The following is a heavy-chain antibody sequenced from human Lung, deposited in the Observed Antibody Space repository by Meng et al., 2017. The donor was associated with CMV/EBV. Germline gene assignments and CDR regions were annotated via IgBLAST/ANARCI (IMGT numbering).Heavy chain of an antibody. Sequence: ASXXVSXKASGYTFSGHYIHWVRQAPGQGLEWMGWINPDSGGTRYSQKFQYRVTMTRDTSINTAYMELSRLRSDDTAVYYCSRGAPFCRDAFDLWGQGTMVTVSS. J-gene: IGHJ3*01. CDR1: GYTFSGHY. V-gene: IGHV1-2*02. CDR2: INPDSGGT. CDR3: SRGAPFCRDAFDL. D-gene: IGHD3-16*01.